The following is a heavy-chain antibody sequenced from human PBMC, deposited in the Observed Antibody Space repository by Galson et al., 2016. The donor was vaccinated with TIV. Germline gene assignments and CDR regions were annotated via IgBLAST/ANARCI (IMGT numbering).Heavy chain of an antibody. CDR2: ISYDGSDK. V-gene: IGHV3-30*03. D-gene: IGHD3-16*02. Sequence: SLRLSCAASGFTFSSYGLHWVRQAPGKGLGWVAFISYDGSDKNYAEALKGRFTISRDKSKNTLYLQMNSLRAEDTALYYCARVDKSYHMDVWGKGTTVTVSS. J-gene: IGHJ6*03. CDR1: GFTFSSYG. CDR3: ARVDKSYHMDV.